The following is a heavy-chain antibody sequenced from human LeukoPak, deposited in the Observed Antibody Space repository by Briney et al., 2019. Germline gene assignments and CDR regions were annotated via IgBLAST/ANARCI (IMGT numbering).Heavy chain of an antibody. CDR3: ARFGYYGSATWPSAFDI. Sequence: GGPLRLSRAASGFPFSSYAIIWVGQPPGKGLDGVSAISVSGGSPHYAPSLKGRFPISRDDSKDPLHLQMDSLRAENTAVYYCARFGYYGSATWPSAFDIWGQGTMVAVSS. CDR1: GFPFSSYA. CDR2: ISVSGGSP. V-gene: IGHV3-23*01. D-gene: IGHD2-2*03. J-gene: IGHJ3*02.